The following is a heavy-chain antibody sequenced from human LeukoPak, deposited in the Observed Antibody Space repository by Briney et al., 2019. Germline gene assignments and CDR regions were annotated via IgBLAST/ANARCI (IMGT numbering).Heavy chain of an antibody. CDR2: INPIGGGT. J-gene: IGHJ4*02. V-gene: IGHV1-2*02. Sequence: ASVKVSCKASAYTFTGYYLHWVRQAPGQGLEWMGWINPIGGGTNYAQKFLGRVTMTRDMSISTVYMELSRLRSDDTAVYYCVRESTGDLSFDHWGQGTLVTVSS. CDR3: VRESTGDLSFDH. D-gene: IGHD3-10*01. CDR1: AYTFTGYY.